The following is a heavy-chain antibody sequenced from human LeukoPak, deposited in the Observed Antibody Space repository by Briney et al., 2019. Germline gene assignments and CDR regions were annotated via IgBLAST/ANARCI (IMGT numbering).Heavy chain of an antibody. J-gene: IGHJ4*02. CDR2: INPNSGGT. V-gene: IGHV1-2*02. CDR1: GYTFTGCY. CDR3: ARSRSGSYPPLDY. D-gene: IGHD3-10*01. Sequence: GASVKVSCKASGYTFTGCYMHWVRQAPGQGLEWMGWINPNSGGTNYAQKFQGRVTMTRDTSISTAYMELSRLRSDDTAVYYCARSRSGSYPPLDYWGQGTLVTVSS.